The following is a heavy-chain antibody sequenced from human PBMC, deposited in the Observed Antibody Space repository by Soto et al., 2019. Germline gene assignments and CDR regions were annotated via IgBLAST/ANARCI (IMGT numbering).Heavy chain of an antibody. Sequence: QVQLVQSGAEVKKPGSSVKVSCKASGGTFSSYAISWVRQAPGQGLEWMGGIIPISDTTNYAQKFQGRVTITDDDSTSTAYMELSSLRSEDTAVYYCARSQGSSTSLEIYYYYYYGMDVWGQGTTVTVSS. D-gene: IGHD2-2*01. J-gene: IGHJ6*02. CDR3: ARSQGSSTSLEIYYYYYYGMDV. CDR1: GGTFSSYA. V-gene: IGHV1-69*01. CDR2: IIPISDTT.